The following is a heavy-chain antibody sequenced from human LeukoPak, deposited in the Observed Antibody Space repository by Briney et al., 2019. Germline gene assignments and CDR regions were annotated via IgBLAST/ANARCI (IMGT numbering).Heavy chain of an antibody. CDR2: IYYSGTT. D-gene: IGHD2-15*01. CDR1: GGSISPYY. CDR3: SRDRASAGGFDY. Sequence: SETLSLTCSVSGGSISPYYWSWIRQPPGKGLEWIGYIYYSGTTNYNPSPQSRVTISVATSKNPFSLNLSSVTAADTALYYCSRDRASAGGFDYWGQGTVVTVSS. J-gene: IGHJ4*02. V-gene: IGHV4-59*01.